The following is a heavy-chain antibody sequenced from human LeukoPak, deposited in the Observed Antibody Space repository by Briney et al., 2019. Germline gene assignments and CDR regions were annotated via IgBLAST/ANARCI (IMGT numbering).Heavy chain of an antibody. CDR2: INPSGGST. J-gene: IGHJ4*02. D-gene: IGHD3-22*01. Sequence: ASVKVSCKASGYTFTSYYMHWVRQAPGQGLEWMGIINPSGGSTSYAQKFQGRVTMTRDTSRSTVYMELSSLRSEDTAVYYCARGSSYYDSSGYYWNYWGQGTLVTVSS. CDR1: GYTFTSYY. V-gene: IGHV1-46*01. CDR3: ARGSSYYDSSGYYWNY.